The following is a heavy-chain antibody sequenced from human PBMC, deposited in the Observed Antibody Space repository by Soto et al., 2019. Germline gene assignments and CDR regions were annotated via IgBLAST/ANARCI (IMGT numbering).Heavy chain of an antibody. V-gene: IGHV3-33*01. J-gene: IGHJ6*02. CDR1: GFTFNNYG. CDR3: AIRQIPPRTRGAANARGGMDI. Sequence: QVQLVESGGGVVQPGRSLRLSCAASGFTFNNYGMHWVRQAPGKGLEWLAVIWNDGSNNYYANSVKGRFTISRDNSKNTLYLQMNSLRAEDTAVYYCAIRQIPPRTRGAANARGGMDIWGQGTTVTVSS. D-gene: IGHD6-13*01. CDR2: IWNDGSNN.